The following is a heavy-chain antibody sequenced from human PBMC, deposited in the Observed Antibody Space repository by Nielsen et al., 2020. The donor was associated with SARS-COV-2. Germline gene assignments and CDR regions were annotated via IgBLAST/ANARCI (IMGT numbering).Heavy chain of an antibody. CDR1: GYTFTSYA. J-gene: IGHJ4*02. V-gene: IGHV1-3*01. CDR3: ARDRGGYYSDYFDY. D-gene: IGHD3-22*01. Sequence: ASVKVSCKASGYTFTSYAMHWVRQAPGQRLEWMGWINAGNGNTKYSQKFQGRVTITRDTSASTAYMELSSLRSEDTAVYYCARDRGGYYSDYFDYWGQGTLVTVSS. CDR2: INAGNGNT.